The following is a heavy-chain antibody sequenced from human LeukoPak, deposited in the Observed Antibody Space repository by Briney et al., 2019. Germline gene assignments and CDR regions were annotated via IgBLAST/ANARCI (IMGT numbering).Heavy chain of an antibody. Sequence: SQTLSLTCAIFGDSVSSNSAAWNWIRQSPSRGPEWLGRTYYRSKCCNDYAVSVKSRITFIPDTSKNQFSLKLSSVTAADTAVYYCARSRMVRGDSYFDYWGQGTLVTVSS. J-gene: IGHJ4*02. D-gene: IGHD3-10*01. V-gene: IGHV6-1*01. CDR2: TYYRSKCCN. CDR1: GDSVSSNSAA. CDR3: ARSRMVRGDSYFDY.